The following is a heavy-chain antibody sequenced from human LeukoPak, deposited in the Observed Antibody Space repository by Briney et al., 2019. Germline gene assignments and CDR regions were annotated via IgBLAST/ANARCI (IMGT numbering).Heavy chain of an antibody. V-gene: IGHV3-21*01. J-gene: IGHJ4*02. CDR3: ARGGAWYYDFWSGYPSNPDY. CDR2: ISSSSSYI. D-gene: IGHD3-3*01. CDR1: GFTFSSYS. Sequence: GGSLRPSCAASGFTFSSYSMNWVRQAPGKGLEWVSSISSSSSYIYYADSVKGRFTISRDNAKNSLYLQMNSLRAEDTAVYYCARGGAWYYDFWSGYPSNPDYWGQGTLVTVSS.